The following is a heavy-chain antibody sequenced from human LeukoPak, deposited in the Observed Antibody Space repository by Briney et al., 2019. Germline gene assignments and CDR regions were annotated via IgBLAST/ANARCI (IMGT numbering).Heavy chain of an antibody. D-gene: IGHD3-10*01. CDR2: TWYDGSNK. V-gene: IGHV3-33*01. Sequence: PGGSLRLSCAASGFTFSSYGMHWVRQAPGKGLEWVAVTWYDGSNKYYADSVKGRFTISRDNSKNTLYLQMNSLRAEDTAVYYCARAQSGILPYYMDVWGKGTTVTVSS. CDR1: GFTFSSYG. J-gene: IGHJ6*03. CDR3: ARAQSGILPYYMDV.